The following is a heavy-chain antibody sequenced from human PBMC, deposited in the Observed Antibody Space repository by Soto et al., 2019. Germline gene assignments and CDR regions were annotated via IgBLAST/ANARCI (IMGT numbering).Heavy chain of an antibody. Sequence: GGSLRLSCAASGFTFSIYAMSWVRQSPGKGLEWVSAISGSGGSTYYADSVKGRFTISRDNSKNTLYLQMNSLRAEDTAVYYCAKARLLWDPAGGHFDYWGQGTLVTVSS. CDR1: GFTFSIYA. CDR3: AKARLLWDPAGGHFDY. V-gene: IGHV3-23*01. CDR2: ISGSGGST. D-gene: IGHD3-16*01. J-gene: IGHJ4*02.